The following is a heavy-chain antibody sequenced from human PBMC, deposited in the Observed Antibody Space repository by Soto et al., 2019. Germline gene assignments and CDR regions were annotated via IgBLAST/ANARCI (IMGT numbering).Heavy chain of an antibody. CDR2: IVPIFGTT. CDR1: GGTFSNYA. D-gene: IGHD6-19*01. CDR3: ARVEAVAGLYNYHGLDG. J-gene: IGHJ6*02. Sequence: QVQLVQSGAEVKKPGSSVKVSCKVSGGTFSNYAIDWVRLAPGHGLEWMGGIVPIFGTTYYTQKFQGRATIIADESTTTAYLEMSSLRSEDTAVYCCARVEAVAGLYNYHGLDGWGHGAAVTVSS. V-gene: IGHV1-69*12.